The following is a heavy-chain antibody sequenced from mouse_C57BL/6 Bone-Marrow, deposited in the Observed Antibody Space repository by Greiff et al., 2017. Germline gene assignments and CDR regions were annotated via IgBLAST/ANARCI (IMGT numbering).Heavy chain of an antibody. CDR1: GYTFTSYG. CDR2: IFPRSGNT. J-gene: IGHJ3*01. D-gene: IGHD1-1*01. CDR3: ARSGLRRFAY. V-gene: IGHV1-81*01. Sequence: VQLQQSGAELARPGASVKLSCKASGYTFTSYGISWVKQRTGQGLEWIGEIFPRSGNTYYNEKFKGKATLTADKSSSTAYMELRSLTSEDSAVYFCARSGLRRFAYWGQGTLVTVSA.